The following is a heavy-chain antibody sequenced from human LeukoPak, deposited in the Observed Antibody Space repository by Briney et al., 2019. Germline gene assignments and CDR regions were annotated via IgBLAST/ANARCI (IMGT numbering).Heavy chain of an antibody. D-gene: IGHD3-22*01. CDR3: ARAYYYDSPPDY. V-gene: IGHV4-39*07. CDR1: GGSFSSSDYY. Sequence: PSETLSLTCTVSGGSFSSSDYYWCWIRQPPGKGLEWIGSIYYSGNTYYNPSLKSRVTISVDTSKNQFSLKLSSVTAADTAVYYCARAYYYDSPPDYWGQGTLVTVSS. CDR2: IYYSGNT. J-gene: IGHJ4*02.